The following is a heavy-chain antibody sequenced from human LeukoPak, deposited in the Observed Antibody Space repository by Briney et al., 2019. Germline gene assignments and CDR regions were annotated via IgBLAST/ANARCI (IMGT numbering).Heavy chain of an antibody. CDR1: GGSISSSSYY. CDR2: IYYSGST. J-gene: IGHJ4*02. D-gene: IGHD4-23*01. CDR3: ARGRRGNSPLFY. V-gene: IGHV4-39*07. Sequence: SETLSLTCTVSGGSISSSSYYRGWIRQPPGKGLEWIGSIYYSGSTYYNPSLKSRVTISVDTSKNQFSLKLSSVTAADTAVYYCARGRRGNSPLFYWGQGTLVTVSS.